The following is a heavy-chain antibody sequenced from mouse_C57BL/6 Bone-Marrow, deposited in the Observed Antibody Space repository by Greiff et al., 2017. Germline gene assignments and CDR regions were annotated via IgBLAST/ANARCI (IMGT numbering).Heavy chain of an antibody. CDR1: GFSLTSYG. CDR2: IWGVGST. Sequence: VMLVESGPGLVAPSQSLSITCTVSGFSLTSYGVDWVRQSPGKGLEWLGVIWGVGSTNYNSALKSRLSISKDNSKSQVFLKMNSLQTDDTAMYYCASMVTTRGAWFAYWGQGTLVTVSA. D-gene: IGHD2-2*01. CDR3: ASMVTTRGAWFAY. J-gene: IGHJ3*01. V-gene: IGHV2-6*01.